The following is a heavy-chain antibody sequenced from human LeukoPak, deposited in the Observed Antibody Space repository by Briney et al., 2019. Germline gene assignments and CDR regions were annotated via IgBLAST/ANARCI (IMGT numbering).Heavy chain of an antibody. J-gene: IGHJ6*03. D-gene: IGHD3-10*01. CDR1: GGSISSYY. CDR3: ARVRSGDYGSGSYLGYYYMDV. CDR2: IYYSGST. V-gene: IGHV4-59*01. Sequence: SETLSLTCTVSGGSISSYYWSWIRQPPGKGLEWIGYIYYSGSTNYNPSLKSRVTISVDTSKNQFSLKLSSVTAADTAVYYCARVRSGDYGSGSYLGYYYMDVWGKGTTVTVSS.